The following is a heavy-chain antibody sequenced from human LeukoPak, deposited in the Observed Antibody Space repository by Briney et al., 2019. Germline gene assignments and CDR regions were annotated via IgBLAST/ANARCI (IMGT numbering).Heavy chain of an antibody. CDR1: GFPFINYV. CDR2: IWSDGGDK. V-gene: IGHV3-33*01. CDR3: ARDLHSYGYYYFDD. D-gene: IGHD5-18*01. J-gene: IGHJ4*02. Sequence: GGSLRLPCAESGFPFINYVMHWVRQAPGKGLEWVSVIWSDGGDKYYADYVKGRFTISRDNSKNTVYLQMNSLRAEDTAVYYCARDLHSYGYYYFDDWGPGTLVTVSS.